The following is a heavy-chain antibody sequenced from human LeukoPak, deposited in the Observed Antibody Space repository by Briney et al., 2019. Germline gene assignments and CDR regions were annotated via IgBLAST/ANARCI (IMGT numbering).Heavy chain of an antibody. CDR2: IIPIFGTA. J-gene: IGHJ4*02. Sequence: SVKVSCKASGGTFISYAISWVRQAPGQGLEWMGRIIPIFGTANYAQKFQGRVTITTDESTNTAYMELSSLRSEDTAVYYCAREQYSSSDLDYWGQGTLVTVSS. CDR3: AREQYSSSDLDY. V-gene: IGHV1-69*05. D-gene: IGHD6-6*01. CDR1: GGTFISYA.